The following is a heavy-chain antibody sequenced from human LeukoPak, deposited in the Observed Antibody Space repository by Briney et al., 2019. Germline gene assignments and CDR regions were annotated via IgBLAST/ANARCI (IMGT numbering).Heavy chain of an antibody. CDR1: GFTFDDYA. D-gene: IGHD2-15*01. CDR2: ISWDGGST. Sequence: GGSLRLSCAASGFTFDDYAMHWVRHAPGKGLEWVSLISWDGGSTYYADSVKGRFTISRDNSKNSLYLQMNSLRAEDTALYYCAKDIHPIVVVPFYGMDVWGQGTTVTVSS. CDR3: AKDIHPIVVVPFYGMDV. J-gene: IGHJ6*02. V-gene: IGHV3-43D*03.